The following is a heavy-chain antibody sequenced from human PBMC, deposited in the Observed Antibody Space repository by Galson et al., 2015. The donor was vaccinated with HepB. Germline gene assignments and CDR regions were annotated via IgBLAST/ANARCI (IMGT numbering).Heavy chain of an antibody. Sequence: SLRLSCAASGFTFSSYAMSWVRQAPGKGLEWVSDVSGSGGSTYYADSVKGRFTISRDNSKNTLYLQMNSLRAEDTAVYYCAKGPARGDAFDIWGQGTMVTVSS. CDR3: AKGPARGDAFDI. J-gene: IGHJ3*02. CDR1: GFTFSSYA. V-gene: IGHV3-23*01. CDR2: VSGSGGST.